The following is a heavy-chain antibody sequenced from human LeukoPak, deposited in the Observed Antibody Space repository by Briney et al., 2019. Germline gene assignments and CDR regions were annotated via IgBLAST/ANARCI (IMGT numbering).Heavy chain of an antibody. V-gene: IGHV1-2*02. CDR3: AKDRYGDYVYYYMDV. J-gene: IGHJ6*03. Sequence: GASVKVSCKASGYTFTDYYIQWVRQAPGQGLEWVGWINSNSGDTNYAQKFQGRVTVTRDTSINTAYVELSRLTSDDTAVYYCAKDRYGDYVYYYMDVWGRGTTVTASS. CDR2: INSNSGDT. D-gene: IGHD4-17*01. CDR1: GYTFTDYY.